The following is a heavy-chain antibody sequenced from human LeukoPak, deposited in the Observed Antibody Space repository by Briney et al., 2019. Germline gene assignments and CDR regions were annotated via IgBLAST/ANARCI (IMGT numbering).Heavy chain of an antibody. D-gene: IGHD3-10*01. CDR1: GFTFSSYA. CDR3: ARDYSSGSYPRIYFDY. J-gene: IGHJ4*02. CDR2: ITTNGGST. Sequence: GGSLRLSCAASGFTFSSYAMSWVRQAPGKGLEWVSSITTNGGSTFYADSVKGRLTISRDNCKSTLYVQMNSLRAEDTAVYYCARDYSSGSYPRIYFDYWGQGTLVTVSS. V-gene: IGHV3-23*01.